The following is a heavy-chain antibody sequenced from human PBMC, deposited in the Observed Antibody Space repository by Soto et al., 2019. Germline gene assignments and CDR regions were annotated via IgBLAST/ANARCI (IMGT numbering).Heavy chain of an antibody. V-gene: IGHV4-38-2*01. CDR1: GYSISSGYY. CDR2: IYHSGST. Sequence: PSETLSLTCAVSGYSISSGYYWGWIRQPPGKGLEWIGSIYHSGSTYYNPSLKSRVTISVDTSKNQFSLKLSSVTAADTAVYYCASVRDYYYYGMDVWGQGTTVTV. CDR3: ASVRDYYYYGMDV. J-gene: IGHJ6*02. D-gene: IGHD4-17*01.